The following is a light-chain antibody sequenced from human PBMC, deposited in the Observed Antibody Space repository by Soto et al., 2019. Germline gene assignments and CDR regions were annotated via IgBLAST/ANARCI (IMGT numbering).Light chain of an antibody. CDR2: DVT. Sequence: QSALTQPRSVSGSPGQSVTISCTGTSDDVGAYNYVSWYQQHPGNAPKFMLYDVTKRPSGVPDRFSGSKSGNTASLTISVLLAEDEADYYCCSYAGRSTLVFGGGTKLTVL. CDR3: CSYAGRSTLV. J-gene: IGLJ3*02. V-gene: IGLV2-11*01. CDR1: SDDVGAYNY.